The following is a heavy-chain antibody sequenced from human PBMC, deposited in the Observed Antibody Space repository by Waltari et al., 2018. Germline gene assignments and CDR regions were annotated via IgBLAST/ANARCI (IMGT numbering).Heavy chain of an antibody. D-gene: IGHD4-4*01. CDR2: MTPNSGNT. Sequence: QVQLVQSGAEVKKPGASVKVSCKASGYTFTSYDINWVRQATGQVLEWMGWMTPNSGNTGDAQKFQGRVTMTRNTSISTAYMELSSLRSEDTAVYYCATQDYSIFPYNWFDPWGQGTLVTVSS. CDR1: GYTFTSYD. J-gene: IGHJ5*02. V-gene: IGHV1-8*01. CDR3: ATQDYSIFPYNWFDP.